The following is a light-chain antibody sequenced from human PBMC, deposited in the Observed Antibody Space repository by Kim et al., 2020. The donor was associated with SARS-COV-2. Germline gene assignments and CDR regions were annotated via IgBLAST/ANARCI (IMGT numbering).Light chain of an antibody. J-gene: IGKJ4*01. CDR3: QQYDNWPLT. CDR1: QSVSSN. V-gene: IGKV3-15*01. Sequence: EIVMTQSPATLSVSPGERATLSCRASQSVSSNLAWYQQKPGQAPRHFIYGASTRATGIPARFSGSGSGTEFTLTISSLQSEDFAVYYCQQYDNWPLTFGGGTKLEI. CDR2: GAS.